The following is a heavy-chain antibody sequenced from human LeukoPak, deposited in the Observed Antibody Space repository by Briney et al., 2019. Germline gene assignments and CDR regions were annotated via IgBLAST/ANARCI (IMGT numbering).Heavy chain of an antibody. D-gene: IGHD3-10*01. J-gene: IGHJ6*02. CDR1: GYTFTSYD. CDR3: ARRTVLLWFGELDYYGMDV. Sequence: ASVKVSCKASGYTFTSYDINWVRQATGQGLEWMGWMNPNSGNTGYAQKFQGRVTMTRNTSISTAYMELSSLRSEDTAVYYCARRTVLLWFGELDYYGMDVWGQGTTVTVSS. CDR2: MNPNSGNT. V-gene: IGHV1-8*01.